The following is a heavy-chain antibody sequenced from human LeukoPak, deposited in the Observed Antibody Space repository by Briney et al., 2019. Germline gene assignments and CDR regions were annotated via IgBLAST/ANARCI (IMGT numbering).Heavy chain of an antibody. CDR3: AREQLFGVVITNYFDY. D-gene: IGHD3-3*01. V-gene: IGHV1-69*13. J-gene: IGHJ4*02. CDR2: IIPIFGTA. CDR1: GGTFSIYA. Sequence: SVKVSCKASGGTFSIYAISWVRQAPGQGLEWMGGIIPIFGTANYAQKFQGRVTITADESTSTAYMELSSLRSEDTAVYYCAREQLFGVVITNYFDYWGQGTLVTVSS.